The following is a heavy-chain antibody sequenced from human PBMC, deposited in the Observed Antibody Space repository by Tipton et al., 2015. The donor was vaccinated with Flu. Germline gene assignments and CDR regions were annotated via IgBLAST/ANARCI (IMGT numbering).Heavy chain of an antibody. D-gene: IGHD3-10*01. V-gene: IGHV4-31*03. J-gene: IGHJ4*02. CDR1: GGSISSSSYY. CDR3: ARDGVYGPVDY. Sequence: LRLSCTVSGGSISSSSYYWGWIRQPPGKGLEWIGYIYYSGSTYYNPSLKSRVTISVDTSKNQFSLKLSSVTAADTAVYYCARDGVYGPVDYWGQGTLVTVSS. CDR2: IYYSGST.